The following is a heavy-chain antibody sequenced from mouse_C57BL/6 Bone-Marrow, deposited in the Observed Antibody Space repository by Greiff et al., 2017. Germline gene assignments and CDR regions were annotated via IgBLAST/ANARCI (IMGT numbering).Heavy chain of an antibody. Sequence: VQLMESGAELARPGASVKLSCKASGYTFTSYGISWVKQRTGQGLEWIGECYPRSGNTYYNEKFKGKGTLTADKSSSTVYMELRSLTAEDSSVYFCELAPLYWGQGTTLTVSS. CDR2: CYPRSGNT. CDR3: ELAPLY. V-gene: IGHV1-81*01. J-gene: IGHJ2*01. CDR1: GYTFTSYG. D-gene: IGHD2-12*01.